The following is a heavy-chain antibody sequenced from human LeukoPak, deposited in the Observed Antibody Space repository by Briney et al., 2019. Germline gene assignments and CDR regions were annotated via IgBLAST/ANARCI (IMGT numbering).Heavy chain of an antibody. J-gene: IGHJ3*02. Sequence: PSETLSLTCAVSGGSISNFFWSWVRQPAGKGLECICRIYSSGTSYYNPSLKSRVTMSVDTSKNQFSLKLTSVTAADTAVYYCARGYGEATREAFDIWGLGTMVTVSS. CDR1: GGSISNFF. CDR3: ARGYGEATREAFDI. D-gene: IGHD4/OR15-4a*01. V-gene: IGHV4-4*07. CDR2: IYSSGTS.